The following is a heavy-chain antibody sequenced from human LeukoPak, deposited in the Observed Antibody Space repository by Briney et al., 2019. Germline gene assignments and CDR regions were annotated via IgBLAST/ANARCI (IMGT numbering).Heavy chain of an antibody. Sequence: SETLSLTCTVSGGSIGSFYWSWIRQPAGKGLEWVGRIDTSGNTNYKPSLKSRVTMSVDPSKNQFSLKLSSVTAADTAVYYCARVSSSWYQDWYFDLWGRGTLVTVSS. J-gene: IGHJ2*01. D-gene: IGHD6-13*01. CDR2: IDTSGNT. V-gene: IGHV4-4*07. CDR3: ARVSSSWYQDWYFDL. CDR1: GGSIGSFY.